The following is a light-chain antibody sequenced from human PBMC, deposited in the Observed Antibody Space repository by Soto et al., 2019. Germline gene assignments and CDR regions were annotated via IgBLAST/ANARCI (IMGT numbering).Light chain of an antibody. CDR1: SSNIGGGYD. CDR3: QSYDSSLIGSV. V-gene: IGLV1-40*01. J-gene: IGLJ2*01. Sequence: QSVLTQPPSVSGAPGQRVTISCTGSSSNIGGGYDVHWYQQVPGTAPKLLIYGDTNRPSGVPDRFSGSKSGTSASLAITGLQTEDEANYYCQSYDSSLIGSVFGGGTKLTVL. CDR2: GDT.